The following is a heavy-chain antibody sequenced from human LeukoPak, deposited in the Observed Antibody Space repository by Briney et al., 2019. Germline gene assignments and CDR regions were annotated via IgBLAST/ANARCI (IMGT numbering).Heavy chain of an antibody. D-gene: IGHD5-12*01. Sequence: GGSLRLSCVASGFTLSDHWMYWVRQGPSRGLAHVSRVESDASRTTYADSVKGRFTISRDDAKSTMYLQMNSLRVEDTAVYYCVKGGHKLDIQTTHYYYGLDVWGQGTTVAVS. V-gene: IGHV3-74*03. CDR2: VESDASRT. J-gene: IGHJ6*02. CDR1: GFTLSDHW. CDR3: VKGGHKLDIQTTHYYYGLDV.